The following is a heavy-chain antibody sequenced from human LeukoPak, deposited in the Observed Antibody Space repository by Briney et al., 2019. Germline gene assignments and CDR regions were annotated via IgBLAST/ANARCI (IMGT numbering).Heavy chain of an antibody. Sequence: GGSLRLSCAATGFTFSTYAMGGVRKVQGKGLEWVSTISGSGANKYYADSVRGRFTISRDNSKNTLFLHMNSLRAEDTAVYYCAKERAGYTNPYYFDYWGQGTLVTVSS. CDR1: GFTFSTYA. D-gene: IGHD3-16*02. CDR3: AKERAGYTNPYYFDY. V-gene: IGHV3-23*01. CDR2: ISGSGANK. J-gene: IGHJ4*02.